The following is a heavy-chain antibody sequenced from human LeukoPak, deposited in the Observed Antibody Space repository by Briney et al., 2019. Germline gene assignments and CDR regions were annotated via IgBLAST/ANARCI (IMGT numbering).Heavy chain of an antibody. CDR3: ARDAGLTYFDY. Sequence: SETLSLTCTVSGGSISSYYWARIRQPAGKGLEWIGHIYTSGSTYYNPSLKSRVTMSVDTSKSQFSLKLSSVTAADTAMYYCARDAGLTYFDYWGQGTLVTVSS. CDR2: IYTSGST. D-gene: IGHD3-22*01. CDR1: GGSISSYY. J-gene: IGHJ4*02. V-gene: IGHV4-4*07.